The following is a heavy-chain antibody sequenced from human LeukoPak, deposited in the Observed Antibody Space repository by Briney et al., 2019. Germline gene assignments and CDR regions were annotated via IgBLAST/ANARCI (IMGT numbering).Heavy chain of an antibody. CDR1: GFTFSSYA. CDR2: VSGSGGST. D-gene: IGHD6-13*01. CDR3: AKTDSSSWYDRVLDY. V-gene: IGHV3-23*01. Sequence: GGSLRLSCAASGFTFSSYAMSWVRQAPGKGLEWVSAVSGSGGSTYYADSVKGRFTISRDNSKNTLYLQMNSLRAEDTAVYYCAKTDSSSWYDRVLDYWGQGTLVTVSS. J-gene: IGHJ4*02.